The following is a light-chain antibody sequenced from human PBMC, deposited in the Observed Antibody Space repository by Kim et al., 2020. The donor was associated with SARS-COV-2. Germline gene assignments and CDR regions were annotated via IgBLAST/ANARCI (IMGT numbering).Light chain of an antibody. CDR1: QSISSW. V-gene: IGKV1-5*03. Sequence: SASVGYRVTITCRASQSISSWLAWYQQKPGKAPKLLIYKASSLESGVPSRFSGSGSGTQFTLTISSLQPDDFVTYYCQQYKSYPYTFGQGTKLEI. J-gene: IGKJ2*01. CDR2: KAS. CDR3: QQYKSYPYT.